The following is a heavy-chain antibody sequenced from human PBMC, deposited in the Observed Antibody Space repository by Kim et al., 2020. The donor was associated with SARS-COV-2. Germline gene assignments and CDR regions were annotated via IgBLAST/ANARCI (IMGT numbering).Heavy chain of an antibody. D-gene: IGHD4-17*01. V-gene: IGHV3-30*04. CDR1: GFTFRSYA. CDR3: ARESHDYGDYVGWFDP. J-gene: IGHJ5*02. CDR2: ISYDGSNK. Sequence: GGSLRLSCAASGFTFRSYAMNWVRQAPGKGLEWVAVISYDGSNKYYADSVKGRFTISRDNSKNTLYLQMNSLRAEDTAVYYCARESHDYGDYVGWFDPWGQGILVIVSS.